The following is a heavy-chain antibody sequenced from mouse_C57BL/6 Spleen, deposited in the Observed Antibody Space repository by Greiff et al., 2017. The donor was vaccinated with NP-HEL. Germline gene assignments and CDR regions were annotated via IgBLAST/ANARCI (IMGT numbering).Heavy chain of an antibody. Sequence: QVQLQQPGAELVKPGASVKLSCKASGYTFTSYWMHWVKQRPGQGLEWIGMIHPNSGSTNYNEKFKSKATLTVDKSSSTAYMQLSSLTSEDSAVYYCARGVVRSVVATGAMDDWGQGTSVTVSS. CDR3: ARGVVRSVVATGAMDD. CDR1: GYTFTSYW. J-gene: IGHJ4*01. V-gene: IGHV1-64*01. D-gene: IGHD1-1*01. CDR2: IHPNSGST.